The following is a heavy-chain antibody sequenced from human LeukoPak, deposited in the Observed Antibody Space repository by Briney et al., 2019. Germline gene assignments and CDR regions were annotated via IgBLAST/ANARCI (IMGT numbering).Heavy chain of an antibody. J-gene: IGHJ5*02. Sequence: SQTLSLTCTVSGGSISSGTNFWTWIRQPAGKGLEWIGRISISGGTIYNPSLRGRVTISVDTSKNQFSLSLSSVTAADTAVYYCARHVGIVVVPAAINWFDPWGQGTLVTVSS. D-gene: IGHD2-2*01. CDR1: GGSISSGTNF. CDR3: ARHVGIVVVPAAINWFDP. CDR2: ISISGGT. V-gene: IGHV4-61*02.